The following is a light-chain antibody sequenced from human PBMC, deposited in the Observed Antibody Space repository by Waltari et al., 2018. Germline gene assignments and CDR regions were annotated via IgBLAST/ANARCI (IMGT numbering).Light chain of an antibody. CDR2: DAS. CDR1: QSVSSY. Sequence: EIVLTQSPATLSLSPGERATLSCRASQSVSSYLAWYQQKPGQAPRLLIYDASNRATGIPARFSGSGSGTDFTLTISSPEPEDFAVYYCQHRKGFGQGTKLDVK. J-gene: IGKJ2*01. V-gene: IGKV3-11*01. CDR3: QHRKG.